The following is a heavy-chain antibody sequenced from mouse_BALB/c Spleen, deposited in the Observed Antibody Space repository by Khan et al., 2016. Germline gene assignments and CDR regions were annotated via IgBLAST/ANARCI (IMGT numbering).Heavy chain of an antibody. J-gene: IGHJ3*01. D-gene: IGHD2-4*01. CDR2: IDTNTGEP. CDR1: GYSFTNYG. CDR3: ARWRYDYAWFAY. Sequence: QIQLVQSGPELKKPGETVKISCKASGYSFTNYGMNWVKQAPGKGLKWMGWIDTNTGEPTYAEEFKGRFAFSLETSAITAYLQINNLKTDDTATYSCARWRYDYAWFAYWGQGTLVTVSA. V-gene: IGHV9-3*02.